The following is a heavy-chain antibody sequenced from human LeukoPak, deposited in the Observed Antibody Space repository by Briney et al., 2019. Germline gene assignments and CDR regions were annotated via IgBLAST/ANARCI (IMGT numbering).Heavy chain of an antibody. Sequence: PGGSLRLSCAASGFTFSSYSMNWVRQAPGKGLEWVSFISSGTSTIYYADSVKGRFTISRDNAKNSLYLQMNSLRAEDTAVYYCATSFVVIPAATNYMDVWGKGTTVTVSS. V-gene: IGHV3-48*01. D-gene: IGHD2-2*01. CDR2: ISSGTSTI. CDR1: GFTFSSYS. J-gene: IGHJ6*03. CDR3: ATSFVVIPAATNYMDV.